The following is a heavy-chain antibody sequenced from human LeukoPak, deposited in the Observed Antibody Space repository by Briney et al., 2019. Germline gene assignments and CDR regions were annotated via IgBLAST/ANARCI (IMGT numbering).Heavy chain of an antibody. D-gene: IGHD1-26*01. Sequence: GASVQVSCKACGYTFPRYYMHWVRQAPGQGLEWMGIINPSGGSTSYAQKFQGRVTMTRDTSTSTVYMELSSLRSEDTAVYYCARRDGSYFDYWGQGTLVTVSS. CDR1: GYTFPRYY. V-gene: IGHV1-46*01. CDR2: INPSGGST. J-gene: IGHJ4*02. CDR3: ARRDGSYFDY.